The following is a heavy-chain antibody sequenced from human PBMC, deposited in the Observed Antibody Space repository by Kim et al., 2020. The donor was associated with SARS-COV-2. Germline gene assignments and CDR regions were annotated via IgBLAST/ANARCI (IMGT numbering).Heavy chain of an antibody. CDR2: DT. V-gene: IGHV5-51*01. D-gene: IGHD6-19*01. Sequence: DTRDSPSFQGQVSISADKSISTAYLQWSSLKASDTDMYYCAREQWLYAFDIWGQGTMVTVSS. J-gene: IGHJ3*02. CDR3: AREQWLYAFDI.